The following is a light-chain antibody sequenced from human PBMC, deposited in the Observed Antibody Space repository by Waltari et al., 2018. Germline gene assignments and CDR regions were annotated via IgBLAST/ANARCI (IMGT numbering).Light chain of an antibody. CDR2: DVS. V-gene: IGLV2-14*03. Sequence: QSALTQPASVSGSPGQSITISCTGSSSDIGGYHFVSWYQQHPGKAPKVMIYDVSNRPSGISDPFSGSKSGNTASLTISGLQAEDEADYYCCSYTSSRTVVFGGGTKLTVL. CDR1: SSDIGGYHF. CDR3: CSYTSSRTVV. J-gene: IGLJ3*02.